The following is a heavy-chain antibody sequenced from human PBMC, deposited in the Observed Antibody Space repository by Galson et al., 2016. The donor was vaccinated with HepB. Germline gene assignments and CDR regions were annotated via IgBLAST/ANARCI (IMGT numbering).Heavy chain of an antibody. CDR1: GFTFSRYS. D-gene: IGHD2-8*02. J-gene: IGHJ4*02. CDR3: ARGGDGLYWFFDY. V-gene: IGHV3-48*02. CDR2: ISSISSTI. Sequence: SLRLSCAGSGFTFSRYSMNWVRKAPGKGLEWVSYISSISSTIYYADSVKGRFTISRDNAKNSLYLQMNSLRDEDTAVYYCARGGDGLYWFFDYWGQGILVTVSS.